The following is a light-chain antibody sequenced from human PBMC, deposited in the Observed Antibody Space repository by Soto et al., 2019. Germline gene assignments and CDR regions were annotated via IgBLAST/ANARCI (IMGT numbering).Light chain of an antibody. V-gene: IGLV2-14*01. Sequence: QSALTQPASVSGSPGQSITISCTGTSSDVGGYNYVSWYQQHPGKAPKLMIYEVSNRPSGVSDRFSGSRSGNTASLTISGLQAEDESDYYCSSXTSSSTWVFGGGTKLTVL. J-gene: IGLJ3*02. CDR2: EVS. CDR3: SSXTSSSTWV. CDR1: SSDVGGYNY.